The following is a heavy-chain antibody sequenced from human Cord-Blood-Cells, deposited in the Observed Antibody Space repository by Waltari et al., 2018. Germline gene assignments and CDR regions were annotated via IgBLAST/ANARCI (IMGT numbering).Heavy chain of an antibody. V-gene: IGHV3-23*01. Sequence: EVQLLESGGGLVQPGGSLRLSCAASGFTFSSYAMSWVRQAPGKGLGWVSAISGSGGSTYYADSVKGRFTSSRDNSKNTLYLQMNSLRAEDTAVYYCAKARYYYDSSGYRLFDYWGQGTLVTVSS. D-gene: IGHD3-22*01. CDR2: ISGSGGST. CDR3: AKARYYYDSSGYRLFDY. CDR1: GFTFSSYA. J-gene: IGHJ4*02.